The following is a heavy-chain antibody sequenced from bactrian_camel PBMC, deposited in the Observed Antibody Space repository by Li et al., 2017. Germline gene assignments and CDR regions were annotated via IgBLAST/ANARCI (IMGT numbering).Heavy chain of an antibody. D-gene: IGHD1*01. CDR3: ASAFSTGN. Sequence: VQLVESGGGLVQPGGSLRLSCAASEFAFSSYYMTWVRQAPGKGLEWVSSIYGAHSATYYADSVKGRFTGSRDNAKNTVYLQMNSLKSEDTALYYCASAFSTGNWGQWTQVTVS. CDR2: IYGAHSAT. J-gene: IGHJ4*01. CDR1: EFAFSSYY. V-gene: IGHV3-2*01.